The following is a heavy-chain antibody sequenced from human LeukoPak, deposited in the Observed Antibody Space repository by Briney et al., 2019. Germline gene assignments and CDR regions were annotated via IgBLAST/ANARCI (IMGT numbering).Heavy chain of an antibody. V-gene: IGHV1-2*04. J-gene: IGHJ5*02. CDR3: ARDRSRGYPSSEFDP. CDR2: INPNSGGT. D-gene: IGHD3-22*01. Sequence: GASVKVSCKASGYTFTGYYMHWVRQAPGQGLEWMGWINPNSGGTNYAQKFQGWVTMTRDASISTAYMELSRLRSDDTAVYYCARDRSRGYPSSEFDPWGQGTLVTVSS. CDR1: GYTFTGYY.